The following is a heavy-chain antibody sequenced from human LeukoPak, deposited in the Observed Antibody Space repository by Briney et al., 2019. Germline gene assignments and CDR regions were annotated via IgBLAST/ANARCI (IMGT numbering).Heavy chain of an antibody. CDR2: TYSGGTT. CDR1: GFTLRSYF. Sequence: GGSLRLSCAASGFTLRSYFVRWVRQAPGKGLEWVSLTYSGGTTDYADSVKGRFTVSRDNSKNTLYLQMNSLRAEDTAMYYCARDDVAVIWGQGTLVTVSS. J-gene: IGHJ4*02. D-gene: IGHD2/OR15-2a*01. CDR3: ARDDVAVI. V-gene: IGHV3-53*01.